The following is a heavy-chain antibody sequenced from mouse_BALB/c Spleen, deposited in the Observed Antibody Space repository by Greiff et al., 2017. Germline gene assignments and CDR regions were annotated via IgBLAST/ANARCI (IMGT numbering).Heavy chain of an antibody. CDR3: ARYGYDGYFDV. CDR2: INPYNDGT. J-gene: IGHJ1*01. Sequence: EVQGVESGPELVKPGASVKMSCKASGYTFTSYVMHWVKQKPGQGLEWIGYINPYNDGTKYNEKFKGKATLTSDKSSSTAYMELSSLTSEDSAVYYCARYGYDGYFDVWGAGTTVTVSS. CDR1: GYTFTSYV. D-gene: IGHD2-2*01. V-gene: IGHV1-14*01.